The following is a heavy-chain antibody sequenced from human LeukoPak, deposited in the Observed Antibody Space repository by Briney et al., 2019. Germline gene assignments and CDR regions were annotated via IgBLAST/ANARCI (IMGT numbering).Heavy chain of an antibody. V-gene: IGHV4-34*01. CDR2: INHSGST. D-gene: IGHD2-2*01. Sequence: SETLSLTCAVYGGSFSGYYWSWIRQPPGKGLEWIGEINHSGSTNYNPSLTSRVTISVDTSKNQFSLKLSSVTAADTAVYYCANLIVVLENAFDIWGQGTMVTVSS. CDR3: ANLIVVLENAFDI. CDR1: GGSFSGYY. J-gene: IGHJ3*02.